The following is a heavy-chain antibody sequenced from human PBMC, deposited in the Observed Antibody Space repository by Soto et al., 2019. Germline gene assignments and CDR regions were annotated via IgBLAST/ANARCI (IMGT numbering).Heavy chain of an antibody. Sequence: QVQLVESGGGVVQPGRSLRLSCAASGLTLSRFAMHWVRQAPGKGLEWVAVIGYDGSNKDYADSVKGRFTISRDNSKNTLYLQMNSLRPEDTAVYYCARDPVNYYGSWPYGMDVWGQGTTVTVSS. CDR2: IGYDGSNK. CDR1: GLTLSRFA. V-gene: IGHV3-30-3*01. CDR3: ARDPVNYYGSWPYGMDV. D-gene: IGHD3-10*01. J-gene: IGHJ6*02.